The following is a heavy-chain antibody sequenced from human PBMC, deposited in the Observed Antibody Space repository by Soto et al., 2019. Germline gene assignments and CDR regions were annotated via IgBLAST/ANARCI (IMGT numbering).Heavy chain of an antibody. CDR1: GGTFSSHA. CDR3: ATDRWLPFRILPAFDI. V-gene: IGHV1-69*12. CDR2: ITPIFGTT. D-gene: IGHD5-12*01. Sequence: QVQLVQSGAEVKKPGSSVKVSCKASGGTFSSHAISWVRQAPGQGLEWMGGITPIFGTTLYARKFQGGVTITADESKSTVYMELCSLRSEDTAVYYYATDRWLPFRILPAFDIWGQGTMVTVS. J-gene: IGHJ3*02.